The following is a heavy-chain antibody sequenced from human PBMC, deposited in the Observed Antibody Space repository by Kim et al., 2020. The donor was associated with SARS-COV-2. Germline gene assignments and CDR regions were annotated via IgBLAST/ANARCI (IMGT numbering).Heavy chain of an antibody. D-gene: IGHD2-15*01. CDR2: ISYDGSNK. J-gene: IGHJ6*02. V-gene: IGHV3-30*18. CDR1: GFTFSSYG. CDR3: AKDRDTGACGSGGSCSPGYYGMDV. Sequence: GGSLRLSCAASGFTFSSYGMHWVRQAPGKGLEWVAVISYDGSNKYYADSVKGRFTISRDNSKNTLYLQMNSLRAEDTAVYYCAKDRDTGACGSGGSCSPGYYGMDVWGQGTTVTVSS.